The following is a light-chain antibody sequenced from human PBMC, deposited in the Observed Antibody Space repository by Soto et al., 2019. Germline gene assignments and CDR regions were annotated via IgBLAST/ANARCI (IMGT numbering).Light chain of an antibody. Sequence: EIVLTQSPATLSMSPGERATLSCRASQSVTSGYLTWYQHKPGQAPRLLIYDASSRAPGIPARFSGSGSGTDFTLTISTLEPEDFAVYYCHQRSSWPRTFGQGTKLDMK. CDR1: QSVTSGY. V-gene: IGKV3-11*01. CDR2: DAS. J-gene: IGKJ2*01. CDR3: HQRSSWPRT.